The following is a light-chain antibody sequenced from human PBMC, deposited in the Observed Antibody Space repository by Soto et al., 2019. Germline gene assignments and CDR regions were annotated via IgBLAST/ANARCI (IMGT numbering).Light chain of an antibody. CDR2: DTI. V-gene: IGKV1-33*01. CDR1: QDLTNY. J-gene: IGKJ2*01. Sequence: DIQMTQSPPSLAASVGDRVTITCQASQDLTNYLNWYQQQPGEAPKLLIYDTITLEEGVPSRFSGGGSGTDFTFTINGLQPEDAAIYSCQQYVNLPYTFGQGTKLEIK. CDR3: QQYVNLPYT.